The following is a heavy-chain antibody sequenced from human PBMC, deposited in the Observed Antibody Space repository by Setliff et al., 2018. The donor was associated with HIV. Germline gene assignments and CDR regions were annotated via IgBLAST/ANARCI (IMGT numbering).Heavy chain of an antibody. Sequence: SETLSLTCTVSGGSISSYYWNWIRQPPGKGLEWIGFVYLSGSITYNPSLKSRVTISIDRSKNEFSLKLSSVTAADTALYYCARDRDYGGNRDAFDIWGQGIMVTVSS. CDR2: VYLSGSI. D-gene: IGHD4-17*01. J-gene: IGHJ3*02. CDR3: ARDRDYGGNRDAFDI. CDR1: GGSISSYY. V-gene: IGHV4-59*01.